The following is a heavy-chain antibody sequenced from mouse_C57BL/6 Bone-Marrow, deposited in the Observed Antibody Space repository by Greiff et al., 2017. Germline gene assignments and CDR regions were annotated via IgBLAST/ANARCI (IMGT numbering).Heavy chain of an antibody. CDR3: ALYYYSSSFYMDY. CDR2: IYPGSGST. D-gene: IGHD1-1*01. V-gene: IGHV1-55*01. J-gene: IGHJ2*01. CDR1: GYTFTSYW. Sequence: VQLQQPGAELVKPGASVKMSCKASGYTFTSYWITWVKQRPGQGLEWIGDIYPGSGSTYYNEKFKSKATLTVDTSSSTAYMQLSSLTSEDSAVYYGALYYYSSSFYMDYWGQGTTLTVSS.